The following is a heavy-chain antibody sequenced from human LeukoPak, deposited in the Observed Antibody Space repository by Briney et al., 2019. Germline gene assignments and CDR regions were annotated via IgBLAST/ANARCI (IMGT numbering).Heavy chain of an antibody. J-gene: IGHJ5*02. D-gene: IGHD3-9*01. CDR3: ARERGSYYDILTGYYIRNWFDP. V-gene: IGHV4-39*07. Sequence: SETLSLTCTVSGGSISSSSYYWGWIRQPPGKGLEWIGSIYYSGSTYYNPSLKSRVTISVDTSKNQFSLKLSSVTAADTAVYYCARERGSYYDILTGYYIRNWFDPWGQGTLVTVSS. CDR2: IYYSGST. CDR1: GGSISSSSYY.